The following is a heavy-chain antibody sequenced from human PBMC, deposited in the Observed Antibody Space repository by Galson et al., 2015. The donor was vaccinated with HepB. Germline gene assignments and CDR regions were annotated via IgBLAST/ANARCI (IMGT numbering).Heavy chain of an antibody. CDR3: AKGPFYDSSGYHSYYYYGLDV. Sequence: SLRLSCAASEFTFSRYAMSWVRQAPGKGLEWVSGISDGGGTYYADSVKGRFTISRDNSKNTVYLQMDSLRAEDTAVYYCAKGPFYDSSGYHSYYYYGLDVWGQGTTVAVSS. V-gene: IGHV3-23*01. J-gene: IGHJ6*02. CDR1: EFTFSRYA. D-gene: IGHD3-22*01. CDR2: ISDGGGT.